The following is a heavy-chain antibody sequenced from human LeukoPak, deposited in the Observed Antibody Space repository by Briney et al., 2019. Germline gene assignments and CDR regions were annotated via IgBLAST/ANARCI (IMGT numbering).Heavy chain of an antibody. CDR3: ARDHGDFVGVRVGFDS. Sequence: ASVKVSCKAPVYTFTNYAISWVRQAPGQGREWVARISGYNGNTDYAQKVKDRLTVTADTSTAYLEMRGLTSDDTAVYYCARDHGDFVGVRVGFDSWGQGTLVTVSS. CDR1: VYTFTNYA. D-gene: IGHD4-17*01. V-gene: IGHV1-18*01. CDR2: ISGYNGNT. J-gene: IGHJ4*02.